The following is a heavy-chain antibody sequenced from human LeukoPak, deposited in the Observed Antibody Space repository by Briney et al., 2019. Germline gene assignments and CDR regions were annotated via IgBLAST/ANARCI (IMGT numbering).Heavy chain of an antibody. J-gene: IGHJ3*02. D-gene: IGHD3-10*01. CDR2: ISSSSSYI. V-gene: IGHV3-21*01. CDR3: ATEGYYYGFDI. CDR1: GFRFNIAW. Sequence: GGSLRLSCAASGFRFNIAWMSWVRQAPGKGLEWVSSISSSSSYIYYADSVKGRLTISRDNAKNSLYLQMNSLRAEDTAVYYCATEGYYYGFDIWGQGTMVTVSS.